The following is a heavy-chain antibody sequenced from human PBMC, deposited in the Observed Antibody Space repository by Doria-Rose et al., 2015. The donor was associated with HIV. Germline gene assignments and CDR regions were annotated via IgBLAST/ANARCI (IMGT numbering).Heavy chain of an antibody. J-gene: IGHJ1*01. Sequence: PGGSLRLSCAVSGFTFSSYEMNWVRQAPGRGLEWISYISITASSIFYGESVKGRFTVSRDNAKRTLYLDMTSLRVDDTATYFCAGPLWGGNSSHWGQGALVTVSS. D-gene: IGHD3-10*01. CDR2: ISITASSI. V-gene: IGHV3-48*03. CDR1: GFTFSSYE. CDR3: AGPLWGGNSSH.